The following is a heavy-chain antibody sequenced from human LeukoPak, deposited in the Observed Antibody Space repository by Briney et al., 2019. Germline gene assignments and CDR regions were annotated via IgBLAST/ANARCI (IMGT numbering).Heavy chain of an antibody. CDR1: GYTFNTYW. Sequence: GESLKISCKGSGYTFNTYWIGWVRQMPGKGLEWMGRIDPSDSYTNYSPSFQGHVTISADKSISTAYLQWSSLKASDTAMYYCARQGIAAAGTGNWFDPWGQGTLVTVSS. CDR2: IDPSDSYT. D-gene: IGHD6-13*01. CDR3: ARQGIAAAGTGNWFDP. V-gene: IGHV5-10-1*01. J-gene: IGHJ5*02.